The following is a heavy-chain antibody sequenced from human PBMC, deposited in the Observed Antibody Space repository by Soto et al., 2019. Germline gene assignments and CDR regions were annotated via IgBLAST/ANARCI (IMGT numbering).Heavy chain of an antibody. V-gene: IGHV3-48*01. CDR2: INRDSSII. J-gene: IGHJ4*02. Sequence: EEQLVESGGGLVQPGGSLRLSCAASGFSFNSHYMTWVRQPPGKGLEWVSSINRDSSIIYYADSVRGRFTISRDNAQNSLYLQMNSQSADDTAVYFCLNGDYYVGQGTLVTVSS. CDR1: GFSFNSHY. CDR3: LNGDYY. D-gene: IGHD2-21*02.